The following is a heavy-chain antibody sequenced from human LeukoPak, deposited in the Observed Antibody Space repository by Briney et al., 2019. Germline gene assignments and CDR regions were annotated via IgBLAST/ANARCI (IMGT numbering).Heavy chain of an antibody. CDR1: GFTFSTYN. V-gene: IGHV3-21*04. CDR3: AREYFMDV. J-gene: IGHJ6*03. CDR2: ITTSGVYE. Sequence: GGSLRLSCAASGFTFSTYNMIWVRQAPGPGLQWVSSITTSGVYEYYADSVKGRFTISRGNAKNSLFLQMDSLRAEDTAVYYCAREYFMDVWGKGTTVTVSS.